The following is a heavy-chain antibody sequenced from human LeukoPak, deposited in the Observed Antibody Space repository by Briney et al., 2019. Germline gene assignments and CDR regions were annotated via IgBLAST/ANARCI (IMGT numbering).Heavy chain of an antibody. Sequence: GGSLRLSCAASGFTFSSYSMNWVRQAPGKGLEWVSYISSSSSTIYYADSVKGRFTISRDNAKNSLYLQMNSLRAEDTAMYYCARAREYCSSTISCSTAYYYYGMDVWGQGTTVTVSS. D-gene: IGHD2-2*01. CDR2: ISSSSSTI. V-gene: IGHV3-48*01. CDR3: ARAREYCSSTISCSTAYYYYGMDV. CDR1: GFTFSSYS. J-gene: IGHJ6*02.